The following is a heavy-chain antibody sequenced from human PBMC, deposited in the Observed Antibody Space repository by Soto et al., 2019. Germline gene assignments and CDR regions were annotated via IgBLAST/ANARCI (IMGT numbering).Heavy chain of an antibody. CDR2: IYPGDSDT. CDR3: GRIILTTPWFGEGVGRAKSNTWLEK. D-gene: IGHD3-10*01. Sequence: PGESLKISCKGSGYSFTSYWIGWVRQMPGKGLEWMGIIYPGDSDTRYSPSFQGQVTISADKSISTAYLQWSSLKASDTAMYYCGRIILTTPWFGEGVGRAKSNTWLEKGGQETLLTVFS. CDR1: GYSFTSYW. J-gene: IGHJ4*02. V-gene: IGHV5-51*01.